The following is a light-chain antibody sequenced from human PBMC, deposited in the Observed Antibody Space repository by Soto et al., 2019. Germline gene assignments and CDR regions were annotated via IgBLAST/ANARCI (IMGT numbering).Light chain of an antibody. CDR2: GAF. CDR3: QQRSDWPPIT. Sequence: EIVMTQSPVTLSVSPGERATLSCRASQSVSSNLAWYQQKPGQAPSLLIYGAFTRATGIPARFSGTGSGTEFTLTISSLQSEDFALYYCQQRSDWPPITFGQGTRLEIK. CDR1: QSVSSN. J-gene: IGKJ5*01. V-gene: IGKV3-15*01.